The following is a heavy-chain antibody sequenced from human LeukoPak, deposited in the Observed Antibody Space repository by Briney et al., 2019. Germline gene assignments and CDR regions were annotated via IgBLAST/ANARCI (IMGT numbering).Heavy chain of an antibody. D-gene: IGHD3-22*01. CDR2: INHSGST. J-gene: IGHJ4*02. CDR3: AGSGTTYYYDSSGYYYWAFDY. Sequence: SETLSLTCAVYGGSFSGYYWSWIRQPPGKGLEWIGEINHSGSTNYNPSLKSRVTISVDTSKNQFSLKLSSVTAADTAVYYCAGSGTTYYYDSSGYYYWAFDYWGQGTLVTVSS. CDR1: GGSFSGYY. V-gene: IGHV4-34*01.